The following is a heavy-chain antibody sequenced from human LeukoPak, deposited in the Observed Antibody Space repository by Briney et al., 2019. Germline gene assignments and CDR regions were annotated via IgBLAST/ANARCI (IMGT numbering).Heavy chain of an antibody. CDR1: GGTFSSYA. Sequence: SVKVSCKASGGTFSSYAISWVRQAPGQGLEWMGRIIPILGIANYAQKFQGRVTITADKSTSTAYMELCSLRSEDTAVYYCARDTTVRRLDYWGQGTLVTVSS. V-gene: IGHV1-69*04. CDR2: IIPILGIA. CDR3: ARDTTVRRLDY. J-gene: IGHJ4*02. D-gene: IGHD4-11*01.